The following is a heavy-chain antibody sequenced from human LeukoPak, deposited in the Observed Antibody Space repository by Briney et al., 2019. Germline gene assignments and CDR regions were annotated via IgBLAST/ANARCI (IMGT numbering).Heavy chain of an antibody. CDR1: GFTFSSYW. V-gene: IGHV3-7*01. CDR3: ARGGPGYSYGFGFYGMDV. CDR2: IKQDGSEK. Sequence: PGGSLRLSCAASGFTFSSYWMSWVRQAPGKGLEWVANIKQDGSEKYYVDSVRGRFTISRDNAKNSLYLQMSSLRAEDTAVYFCARGGPGYSYGFGFYGMDVWGQGTTVTVSS. D-gene: IGHD5-18*01. J-gene: IGHJ6*02.